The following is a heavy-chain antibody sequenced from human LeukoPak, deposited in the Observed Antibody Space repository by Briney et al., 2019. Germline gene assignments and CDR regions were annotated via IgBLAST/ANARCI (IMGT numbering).Heavy chain of an antibody. Sequence: NASETPSLTCAVYGGSFSGYYWSWIRQPPGKGLEWIGEINHSGSTNYNPSLKSRVTISVDTSKNQFSLRLSSVTAADTAVYYCARASDSSSWYWYYFDYWGQGTLVTVSS. D-gene: IGHD6-13*01. V-gene: IGHV4-34*01. J-gene: IGHJ4*02. CDR1: GGSFSGYY. CDR3: ARASDSSSWYWYYFDY. CDR2: INHSGST.